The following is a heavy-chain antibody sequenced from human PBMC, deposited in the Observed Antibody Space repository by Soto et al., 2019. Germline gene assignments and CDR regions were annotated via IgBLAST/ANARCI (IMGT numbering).Heavy chain of an antibody. CDR2: ISWNSGNI. CDR3: AKGAVTSIFGYFDY. CDR1: GFTFDDFA. D-gene: IGHD3-3*01. J-gene: IGHJ4*02. V-gene: IGHV3-9*01. Sequence: EVHLVESGGGLVQPGRSLRLSCAASGFTFDDFAMHWVRQVPGKGLEWVSSISWNSGNIGYADSVKGRFTISRDSAKNSLYLQMNSLRTEDTALYYCAKGAVTSIFGYFDYWGQGTLVTVSS.